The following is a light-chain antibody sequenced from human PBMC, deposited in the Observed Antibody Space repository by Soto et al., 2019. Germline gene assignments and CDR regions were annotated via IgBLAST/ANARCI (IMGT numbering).Light chain of an antibody. CDR2: NTN. J-gene: IGLJ2*01. Sequence: QTVVTQEPSFSVSPGGTVTLTCGLTSGSVSTSYLPSWYQQTPGQAPRTLIYNTNTRSLGVPDRFSGSILGNKAALTITGAQADDESDYYCMLHVGSGISVFGGGTKLTVL. V-gene: IGLV8-61*01. CDR1: SGSVSTSYL. CDR3: MLHVGSGISV.